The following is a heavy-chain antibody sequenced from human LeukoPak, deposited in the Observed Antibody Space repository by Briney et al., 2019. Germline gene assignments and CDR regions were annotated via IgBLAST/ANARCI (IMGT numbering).Heavy chain of an antibody. J-gene: IGHJ4*02. CDR1: GGSLSSHY. V-gene: IGHV4-34*01. CDR3: ARGSAYGSGSYPFDY. CDR2: INHSGST. D-gene: IGHD3-10*01. Sequence: SETLSLTCTVSGGSLSSHYWSWIRQPPGKGLEWIGEINHSGSTNYNPSLKSRVTISVDTSKNQFSLKLSSVTAADTAVYYCARGSAYGSGSYPFDYWGQGTLVTVSS.